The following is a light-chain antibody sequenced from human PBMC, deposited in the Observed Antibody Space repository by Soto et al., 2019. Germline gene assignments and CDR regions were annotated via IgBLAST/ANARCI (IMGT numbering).Light chain of an antibody. CDR2: SSS. CDR3: QQSYSTRFT. CDR1: QSINTY. J-gene: IGKJ3*01. Sequence: FQMTQSPSSLFASVGDRVTITCRASQSINTYLNWYQFKPGKAPKLLIFSSSNLQTGVPSRFSGSGSGTHFTLTITRLQPEDSATYYCQQSYSTRFTFGPGTQVEI. V-gene: IGKV1-39*01.